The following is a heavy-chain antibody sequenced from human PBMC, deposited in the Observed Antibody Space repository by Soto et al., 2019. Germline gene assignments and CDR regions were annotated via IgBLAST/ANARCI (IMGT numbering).Heavy chain of an antibody. CDR3: SKSSYEDITSLY. CDR2: ISGSGGST. D-gene: IGHD2-15*01. Sequence: PGGALRLSGAASGCTVSSYAMTWVRQAPGKGLEWVSAISGSGGSTYYADSVKGRFTISRDNSKNTLYLQMNSLRAEDTAVYYCSKSSYEDITSLYCCQAPLVTVFS. CDR1: GCTVSSYA. V-gene: IGHV3-23*01. J-gene: IGHJ4*02.